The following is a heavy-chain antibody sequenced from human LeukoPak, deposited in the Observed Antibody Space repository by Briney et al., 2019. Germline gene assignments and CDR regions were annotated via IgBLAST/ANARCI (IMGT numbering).Heavy chain of an antibody. Sequence: GGSLRLSCAASGFIFSDFGMHWVRQAPGKGLEWVAFIRYDGSSKYVADSVKGRFTISRDNSKSTVYLQMNSLRVEDTAVYYCAKDFRGYMDVWGEGTPVTGSS. CDR3: AKDFRGYMDV. CDR1: GFIFSDFG. J-gene: IGHJ6*03. V-gene: IGHV3-30*02. CDR2: IRYDGSSK.